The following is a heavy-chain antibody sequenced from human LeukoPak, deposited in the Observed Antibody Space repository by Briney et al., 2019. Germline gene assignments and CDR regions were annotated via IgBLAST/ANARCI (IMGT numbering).Heavy chain of an antibody. CDR1: GFTFSSYS. J-gene: IGHJ4*02. Sequence: PGGSLRLSCAASGFTFSSYSMNWVRQTPGKGLEWVSYIRSSGSPIYYADSVKGRFTISRDNAKSSLYLQMNSLRAEDTAVYYCARDDSRPYYYDSSGYFLDYWGQGTLVTVSS. V-gene: IGHV3-48*04. D-gene: IGHD3-22*01. CDR2: IRSSGSPI. CDR3: ARDDSRPYYYDSSGYFLDY.